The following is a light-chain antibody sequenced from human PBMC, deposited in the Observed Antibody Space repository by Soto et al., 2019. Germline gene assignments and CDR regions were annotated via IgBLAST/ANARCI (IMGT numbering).Light chain of an antibody. CDR2: RAS. CDR3: QQYNNWPSIT. CDR1: QNIYSN. V-gene: IGKV3-15*01. J-gene: IGKJ5*01. Sequence: IVMTQSPATLSVSTGERATFSCRASQNIYSNIAWYQQRPGQAPRLLIYRASTRSTGVPARFSGSGSGTEFTLTISSLQSEDFAVYSCQQYNNWPSITFGQGRLLEIK.